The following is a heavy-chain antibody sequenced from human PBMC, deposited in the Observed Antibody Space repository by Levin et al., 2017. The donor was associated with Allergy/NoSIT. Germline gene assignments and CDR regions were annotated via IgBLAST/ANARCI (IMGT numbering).Heavy chain of an antibody. V-gene: IGHV3-30-3*01. D-gene: IGHD1-26*01. J-gene: IGHJ4*02. CDR1: GFTFSSYA. Sequence: PGGSLRLSCAASGFTFSSYAMHWVRQAPGKGLEWVAVISYDGSNKYYADSVKGRFTISRDNSKNTLYLQMNSLRAEDTAVYYCARDWENYYFDYWGQGTLVTVSS. CDR3: ARDWENYYFDY. CDR2: ISYDGSNK.